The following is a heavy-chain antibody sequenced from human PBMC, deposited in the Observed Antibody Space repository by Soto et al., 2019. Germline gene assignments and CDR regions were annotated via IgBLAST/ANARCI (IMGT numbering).Heavy chain of an antibody. CDR2: IYYSGST. CDR1: GGSISSSSYY. Sequence: SETLSLTCTVSGGSISSSSYYWGWIRQPPGKGLEWIGSIYYSGSTYYNPSLKSRVTISVDTSKNQFSLKLSSVTAADTAVYYCARPNGSGSSPNYYFDYWGQGTLVTVSS. CDR3: ARPNGSGSSPNYYFDY. V-gene: IGHV4-39*01. J-gene: IGHJ4*02. D-gene: IGHD3-10*01.